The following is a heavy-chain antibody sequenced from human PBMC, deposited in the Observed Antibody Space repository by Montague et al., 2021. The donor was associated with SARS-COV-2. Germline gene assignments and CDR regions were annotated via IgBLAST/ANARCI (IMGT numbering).Heavy chain of an antibody. CDR2: ISSSSSYI. J-gene: IGHJ6*02. V-gene: IGHV3-21*01. CDR1: GFTFSGYS. D-gene: IGHD3-10*01. CDR3: ARDPLDYGLWSSGSYYNAYYYYYGMDV. Sequence: SLRLSCAASGFTFSGYSMNWVRQAPGKGLKWVSSISSSSSYIYYADSVKGRFTISRDNAKNSLYLQMNSLRAEDTAVYYCARDPLDYGLWSSGSYYNAYYYYYGMDVWGQGTTVTVSS.